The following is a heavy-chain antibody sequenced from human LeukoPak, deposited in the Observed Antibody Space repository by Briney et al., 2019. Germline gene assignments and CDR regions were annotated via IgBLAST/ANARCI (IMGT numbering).Heavy chain of an antibody. CDR3: TTPDSRGSGSKWSLNH. CDR2: VKSKNDGGTI. V-gene: IGHV3-15*01. Sequence: PGGSLRLSCAASGITFNEIWMTWVRQAPGKGLEWVGRVKSKNDGGTIDYAAAVKDRFIISRDDSKNMLYLQMNSLKTEDTAMYYCTTPDSRGSGSKWSLNHGGQGTPVTVSS. CDR1: GITFNEIW. J-gene: IGHJ4*02. D-gene: IGHD3-22*01.